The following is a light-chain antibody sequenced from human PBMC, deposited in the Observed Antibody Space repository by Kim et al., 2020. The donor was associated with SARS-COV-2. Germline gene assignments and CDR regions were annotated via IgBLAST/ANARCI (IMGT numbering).Light chain of an antibody. J-gene: IGKJ4*01. Sequence: ASVGDRVTITGRASQGISSWLAWYQQKPGKAPQLLIYAASTLQSGVPSRFSGSGSGTDFTLTISSLQPEDFASYYCQQSNSYPVTFGGGTKVDIK. CDR2: AAS. CDR1: QGISSW. CDR3: QQSNSYPVT. V-gene: IGKV1-12*01.